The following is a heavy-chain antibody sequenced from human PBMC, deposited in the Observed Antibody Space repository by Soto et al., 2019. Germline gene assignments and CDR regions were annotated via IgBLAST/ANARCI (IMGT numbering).Heavy chain of an antibody. CDR3: ARHRGYSYGYYYYYYMDV. J-gene: IGHJ6*03. D-gene: IGHD5-18*01. V-gene: IGHV4-59*08. CDR2: IYYSGST. CDR1: GGSISSYY. Sequence: SETLSLTCTVSGGSISSYYWSWIRQPPGKGLEWIGYIYYSGSTNYNPSLKSRVTISVDTSKNQFSLKLSSVTAADTAVYYCARHRGYSYGYYYYYYMDVWGKGTTVTVSS.